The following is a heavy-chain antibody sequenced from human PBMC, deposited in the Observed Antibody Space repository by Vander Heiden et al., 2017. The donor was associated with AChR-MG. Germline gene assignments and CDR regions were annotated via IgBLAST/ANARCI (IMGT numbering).Heavy chain of an antibody. CDR2: RSEDGSNK. J-gene: IGHJ6*03. CDR1: GFTFSSYG. V-gene: IGHV3-30*18. D-gene: IGHD5-18*01. CDR3: AKDSNGFDYYYYYMDV. Sequence: QVQLVESGGGVVQPGRSLRLSCAASGFTFSSYGMHWVRQAPGKGREWVAVRSEDGSNKYYADSVKGGFTISRDNSKNTLYLQMNSLRAEDTAVYYCAKDSNGFDYYYYYMDVWGKGTTVNVAS.